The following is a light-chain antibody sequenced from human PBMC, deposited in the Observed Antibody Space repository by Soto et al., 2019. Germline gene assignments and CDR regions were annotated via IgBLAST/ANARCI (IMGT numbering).Light chain of an antibody. CDR2: DAY. CDR3: QQYNFWLRWT. Sequence: EIVLTQSPATLSVSPGVRATLSCRASQSVTSNLAWYQQKPGQAPRLLIYDAYNRATGIPPRFSGSGSGTDFTLTISSLQTEDSAVYYCQQYNFWLRWTFGRGTKVDIK. CDR1: QSVTSN. V-gene: IGKV3D-15*01. J-gene: IGKJ1*01.